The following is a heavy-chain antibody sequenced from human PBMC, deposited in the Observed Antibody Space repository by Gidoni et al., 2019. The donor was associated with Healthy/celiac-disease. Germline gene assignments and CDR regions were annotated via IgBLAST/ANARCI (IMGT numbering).Heavy chain of an antibody. J-gene: IGHJ4*02. Sequence: QLQLQESGPGLVKPSATLSLPCTVPGGSISSSSYYWGWIRQPPGKGLEWIGSIYYSGSTYYNPSLKSRVTISVDTSKNQFSLKLSSVTAADTAVYYCAGLLRFLEWLNWGQGTLVTVSS. CDR3: AGLLRFLEWLN. D-gene: IGHD3-3*01. CDR1: GGSISSSSYY. V-gene: IGHV4-39*01. CDR2: IYYSGST.